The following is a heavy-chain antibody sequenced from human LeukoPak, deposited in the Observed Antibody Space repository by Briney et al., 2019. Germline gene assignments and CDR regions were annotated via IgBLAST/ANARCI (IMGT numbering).Heavy chain of an antibody. V-gene: IGHV3-23*01. Sequence: GGSLRLSCAASGFTFSSYDMTWVRQAPGRGLEWVSSIRPSGDNTYYGGSVKGRFTISRDNAKNSLYLQMNSLRADDAAIYYCARGYCTSTNCNNWFDPWGQGALVTVSS. CDR2: IRPSGDNT. CDR1: GFTFSSYD. D-gene: IGHD2-2*01. CDR3: ARGYCTSTNCNNWFDP. J-gene: IGHJ5*02.